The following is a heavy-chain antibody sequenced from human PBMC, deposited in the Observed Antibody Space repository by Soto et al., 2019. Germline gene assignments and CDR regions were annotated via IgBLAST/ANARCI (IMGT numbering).Heavy chain of an antibody. V-gene: IGHV1-69*02. Sequence: LGIANYAQKFQGRVTITADKSTSTAYMELSSLRSEDTAVYYCAMEYCSSTSCYRDYWGQGTLVTVSS. J-gene: IGHJ4*02. CDR3: AMEYCSSTSCYRDY. D-gene: IGHD2-2*02. CDR2: LGIA.